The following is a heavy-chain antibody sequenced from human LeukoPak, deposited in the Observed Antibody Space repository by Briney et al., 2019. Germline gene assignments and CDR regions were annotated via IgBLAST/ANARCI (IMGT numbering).Heavy chain of an antibody. CDR3: ARGILPEVYFDY. CDR1: GYSFTSYW. V-gene: IGHV5-51*01. CDR2: IYPGDSDT. J-gene: IGHJ4*02. Sequence: GAPLQISCKGSGYSFTSYWIGWGREMRGKRQEWMGIIYPGDSDTRYSPSFQGEVTISADKSIITAYMQWSSLKASDTAMYYCARGILPEVYFDYWGQGTLVTVSS.